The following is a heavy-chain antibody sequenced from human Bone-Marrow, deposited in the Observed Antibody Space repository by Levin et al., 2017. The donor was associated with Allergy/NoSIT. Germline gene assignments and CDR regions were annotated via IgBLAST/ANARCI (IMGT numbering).Heavy chain of an antibody. CDR2: IAGNGGRT. Sequence: GGSLRLSCSASGFTFNNYAMHWVRQAPGRGLEFVSTIAGNGGRTNYADSVKGRFTISRDNSLRTLYLQMGSLRAEDTAVYFCVKDGECSGGTCEPISRVFGLVLKRDGFDIWGQGTMVTVSS. CDR3: VKDGECSGGTCEPISRVFGLVLKRDGFDI. J-gene: IGHJ3*02. V-gene: IGHV3-64D*06. D-gene: IGHD2-15*01. CDR1: GFTFNNYA.